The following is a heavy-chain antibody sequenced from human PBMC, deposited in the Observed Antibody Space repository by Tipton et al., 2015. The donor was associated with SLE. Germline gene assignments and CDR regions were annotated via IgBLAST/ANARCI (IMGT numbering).Heavy chain of an antibody. V-gene: IGHV4-39*02. J-gene: IGHJ6*02. Sequence: TLSLTCTVSGGSMTSSDYYWGWIRQPPGKGLEWIGNIYYTGSTYYNPSLRSRVTISIDTSKSHFSLKLTSVTATDTAVYYCARDGEMTTMEVWGQGTTVTVSS. D-gene: IGHD5-24*01. CDR2: IYYTGST. CDR1: GGSMTSSDYY. CDR3: ARDGEMTTMEV.